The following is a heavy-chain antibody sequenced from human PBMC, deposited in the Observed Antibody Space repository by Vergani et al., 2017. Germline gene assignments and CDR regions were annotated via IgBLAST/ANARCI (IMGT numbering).Heavy chain of an antibody. D-gene: IGHD3-16*01. CDR3: TXDRLDNSYAYFDY. CDR1: GFTLGDYA. CDR2: IWSKPYGGTT. V-gene: IGHV3-49*04. J-gene: IGHJ4*02. Sequence: EVHLVESGGGLVQPGRSLRLSCSGSGFTLGDYAMTWVRQAPGQGLEWVAFIWSKPYGGTTEYAASVKGRFTISRYDSKSITYLHMRSLKAEDTAVYDCTXDRLDNSYAYFDYWGQGTLVTVSP.